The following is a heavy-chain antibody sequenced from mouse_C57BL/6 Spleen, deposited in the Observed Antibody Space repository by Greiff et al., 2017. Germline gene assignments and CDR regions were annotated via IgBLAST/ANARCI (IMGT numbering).Heavy chain of an antibody. CDR2: IYPYNDGT. CDR3: ARSVRDWYFDV. CDR1: GYTFTSYV. D-gene: IGHD1-1*01. V-gene: IGHV1-14*01. J-gene: IGHJ1*03. Sequence: VQLQQSGPELVKPGASVKMSCKASGYTFTSYVMHWVKQKPGQGLEWIGYIYPYNDGTKYNEKFKSKATLTVDKSSSTAYMQLSSLTSEDSAVYYCARSVRDWYFDVWGTGTTVTVSS.